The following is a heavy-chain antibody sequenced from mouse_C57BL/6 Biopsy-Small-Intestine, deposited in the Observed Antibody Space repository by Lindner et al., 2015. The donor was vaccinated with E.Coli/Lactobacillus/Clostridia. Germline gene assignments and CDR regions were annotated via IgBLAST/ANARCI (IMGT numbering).Heavy chain of an antibody. CDR1: GYSFTGYN. CDR3: ARSRYDGYYYYAMDY. V-gene: IGHV1-39*01. CDR2: INPYYGST. J-gene: IGHJ4*01. Sequence: VQLQESGPELVKPGASVKISCKASGYSFTGYNMNWVKQSHGKSLEWIGNINPYYGSTSYNQKFKGKATLTVDKSSSTAYMQLNSLTSEDSAVYYCARSRYDGYYYYAMDYWGQGTSVTVSS. D-gene: IGHD2-3*01.